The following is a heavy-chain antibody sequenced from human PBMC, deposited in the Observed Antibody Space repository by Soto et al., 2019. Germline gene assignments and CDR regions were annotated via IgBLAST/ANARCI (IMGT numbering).Heavy chain of an antibody. V-gene: IGHV5-10-1*01. CDR2: IDPSDSYT. CDR1: GYSFTSYW. Sequence: PGESLKISCKGSGYSFTSYWISWVRQMPGKGLEWMGRIDPSDSYTNYSPSFQGHVTISADKSISTAYLQWGSLKASDTAMYYCARLLPPTIAAAGTPYFDYWGQGTLVTVSS. CDR3: ARLLPPTIAAAGTPYFDY. D-gene: IGHD6-13*01. J-gene: IGHJ4*02.